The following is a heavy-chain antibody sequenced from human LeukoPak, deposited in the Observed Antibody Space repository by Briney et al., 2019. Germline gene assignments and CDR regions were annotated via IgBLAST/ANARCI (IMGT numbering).Heavy chain of an antibody. CDR2: MYFGERT. Sequence: SETLSLTCAVSGASMTSYYWTWIRQPPGKGLEWVGYMYFGERTNYNPSLKSRATISIDTSKKQFSLNPKSVTAADTAVYYCARIPGDRPDDWGQGTLVTVS. J-gene: IGHJ4*02. CDR3: ARIPGDRPDD. D-gene: IGHD7-27*01. V-gene: IGHV4-59*01. CDR1: GASMTSYY.